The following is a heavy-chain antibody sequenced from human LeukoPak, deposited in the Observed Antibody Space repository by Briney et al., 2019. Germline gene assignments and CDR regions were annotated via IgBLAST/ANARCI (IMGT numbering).Heavy chain of an antibody. CDR1: GYTLTXLS. J-gene: IGHJ5*02. CDR2: FDPEDGET. CDR3: ATDRGSGSYSEGGGFDP. V-gene: IGHV1-24*01. Sequence: VXXSCKVXGYTLTXLSMHWVRQAPGKGLEWMGGFDPEDGETIYAQKFQGRVTMTEDTSTDTAYMELSSLRSEDTAVYYCATDRGSGSYSEGGGFDPWGQGTLVTVSS. D-gene: IGHD1-26*01.